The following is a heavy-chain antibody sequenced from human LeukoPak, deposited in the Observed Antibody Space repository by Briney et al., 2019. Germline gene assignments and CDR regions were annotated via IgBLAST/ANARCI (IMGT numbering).Heavy chain of an antibody. CDR2: ISHSGST. V-gene: IGHV4-38-2*02. CDR3: ARHRGGSSLVDP. J-gene: IGHJ5*02. D-gene: IGHD2-15*01. Sequence: SETLSLTCTVSGYSISSGYYWGWIWQPPGKGLEWIGTISHSGSTYYNPSLQSRGIISIDTSKNQFSLKLSSVTAADTAVYYCARHRGGSSLVDPWGQGTLVTVSS. CDR1: GYSISSGYY.